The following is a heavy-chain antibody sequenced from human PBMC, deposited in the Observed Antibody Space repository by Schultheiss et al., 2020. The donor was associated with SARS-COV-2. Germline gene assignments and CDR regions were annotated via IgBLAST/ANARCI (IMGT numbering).Heavy chain of an antibody. CDR2: ISGSGGST. J-gene: IGHJ6*03. V-gene: IGHV3-23*01. CDR1: GFTFSSYA. Sequence: GESLKISCAASGFTFSSYAMSWVRQAPGKGLEWVSAISGSGGSTYYADSVKGQFTISRDNSKNTLYLQMNSLRAEDTAVYYCARERKSQGYYYYYMDVWGKGTTVTVSS. CDR3: ARERKSQGYYYYYMDV.